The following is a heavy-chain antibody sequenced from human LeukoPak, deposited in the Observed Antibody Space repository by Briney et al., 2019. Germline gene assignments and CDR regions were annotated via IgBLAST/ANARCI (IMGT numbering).Heavy chain of an antibody. CDR1: GFTFSSYA. CDR3: ARETIIGGFDP. Sequence: GGSLRLSCAASGFTFSSYAMHWVRQAPGKGLEWVSSISSSSSYIYYADSVKGRFTISRDNAKNSLYLQMNSLRAEDTAVYYCARETIIGGFDPWGQGTLVTVSS. D-gene: IGHD3-10*01. V-gene: IGHV3-21*01. J-gene: IGHJ5*02. CDR2: ISSSSSYI.